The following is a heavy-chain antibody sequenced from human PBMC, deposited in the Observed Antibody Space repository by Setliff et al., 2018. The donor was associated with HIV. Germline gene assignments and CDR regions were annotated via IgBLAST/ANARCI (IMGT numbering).Heavy chain of an antibody. CDR3: ARSRAAGFDY. Sequence: GGSLRLSCAASGFTFSSYEMNWVRQAPGKGLVWVSRINTDGSNTNYADSVKGRFTISRDNTKNTLYLQMNSLRAEDTAVYYCARSRAAGFDYWGQGTLVTVSS. CDR1: GFTFSSYE. D-gene: IGHD6-13*01. CDR2: INTDGSNT. J-gene: IGHJ4*02. V-gene: IGHV3-74*01.